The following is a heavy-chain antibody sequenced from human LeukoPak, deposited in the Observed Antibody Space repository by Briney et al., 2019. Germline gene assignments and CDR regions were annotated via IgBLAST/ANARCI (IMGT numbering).Heavy chain of an antibody. D-gene: IGHD1-26*01. CDR1: GYTLTELS. CDR2: FDPEDGET. V-gene: IGHV1-24*01. CDR3: ATSRARWELHLCY. Sequence: GASVKVSCKVSGYTLTELSMHWVRQAPGKGLEWMGGFDPEDGETIYAQKFQGRVTTTEDTSTDTAYMELSSLRSEDTAVYYCATSRARWELHLCYWGQGTLVTVSS. J-gene: IGHJ4*02.